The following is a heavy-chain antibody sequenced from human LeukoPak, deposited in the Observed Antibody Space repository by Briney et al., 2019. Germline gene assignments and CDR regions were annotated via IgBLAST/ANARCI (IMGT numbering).Heavy chain of an antibody. D-gene: IGHD1-26*01. V-gene: IGHV4-30-4*08. J-gene: IGHJ3*02. CDR1: GGSISSGDYY. CDR3: ARVMYSGNYEASAFDI. Sequence: PSETLSLTCTVSGGSISSGDYYWSWIRQPPGKGLEWIGYIYYSGSTYYNPSLKSRVTISVDRSKNQFSLKLSSVTAADMAVYYCARVMYSGNYEASAFDIWGQGTMVTVSS. CDR2: IYYSGST.